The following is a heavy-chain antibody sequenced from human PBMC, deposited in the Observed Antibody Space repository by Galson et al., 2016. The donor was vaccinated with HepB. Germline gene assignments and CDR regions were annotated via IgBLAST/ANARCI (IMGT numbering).Heavy chain of an antibody. Sequence: PALVKPTQTLTLTCTFSGFSLRTSGEGVCWIRQPPGKALEWLALIYWDDDERYSPSLKSRLTITKDTSKNQVVLTMANMDPVDTATYYCTHSFWSGYYFWGQGTLVTVSS. CDR2: IYWDDDE. CDR3: THSFWSGYYF. D-gene: IGHD3-3*01. V-gene: IGHV2-5*02. CDR1: GFSLRTSGEG. J-gene: IGHJ4*02.